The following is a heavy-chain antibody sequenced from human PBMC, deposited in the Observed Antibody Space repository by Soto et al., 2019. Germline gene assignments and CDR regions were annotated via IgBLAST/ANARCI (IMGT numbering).Heavy chain of an antibody. CDR1: GGSISSGGYS. D-gene: IGHD4-17*01. CDR3: ARFDGDYSNWCDP. J-gene: IGHJ5*02. V-gene: IGHV4-30-2*01. Sequence: QLQLQESGSGLVKPSQTLSLTCAVSGGSISSGGYSWSWIRQPPGKGLEWIGYIHHSGSTYYNPSLKSRVTISVDRSKNQFSLKLSSVTAADTAVYYCARFDGDYSNWCDPWGKGTLVTVSS. CDR2: IHHSGST.